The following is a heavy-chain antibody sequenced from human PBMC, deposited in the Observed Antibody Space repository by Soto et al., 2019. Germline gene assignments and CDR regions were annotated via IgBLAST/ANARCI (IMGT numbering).Heavy chain of an antibody. D-gene: IGHD4-17*01. CDR3: ATHRGGHYGDYFDY. V-gene: IGHV3-23*01. CDR1: GFTFSSYA. CDR2: ISGSGGST. J-gene: IGHJ4*02. Sequence: EVQVLESGGGFVQPGGCLRLSCAASGFTFSSYAMSWVRQAPGKGLEWVSTISGSGGSTYYADSVKGRFTISRDNSKNTLYLQMNSLRAEDTAVYYCATHRGGHYGDYFDYWGQGTLVTVSS.